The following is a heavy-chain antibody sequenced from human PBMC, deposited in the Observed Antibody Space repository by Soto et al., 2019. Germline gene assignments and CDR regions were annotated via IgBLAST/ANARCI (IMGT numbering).Heavy chain of an antibody. J-gene: IGHJ4*02. Sequence: PVGSLRLSCAASGFSFSAYSMNWVRQAPGKGLEWISYTSTSSTTKYYADSVRGRFPISRDNANDLLYLDMDKLRDEDTGIYYCAGSYSSGNWYFDYWGLGTPVTVSS. CDR2: TSTSSTTK. CDR3: AGSYSSGNWYFDY. CDR1: GFSFSAYS. D-gene: IGHD3-10*01. V-gene: IGHV3-48*02.